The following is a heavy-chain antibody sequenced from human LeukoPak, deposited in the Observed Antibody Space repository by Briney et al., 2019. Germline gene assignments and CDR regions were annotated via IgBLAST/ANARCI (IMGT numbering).Heavy chain of an antibody. CDR2: IYTDGST. Sequence: PGGSLRLSCAASGFSVSSNYMSWVRQAPGKGLEWVSVIYTDGSTYYADSVKGRFTISRDNSKNTLSLQMNSLRAEDTAVYYCARDSSSDALNIWGQGTMVTVSS. J-gene: IGHJ3*02. V-gene: IGHV3-53*01. D-gene: IGHD6-6*01. CDR1: GFSVSSNY. CDR3: ARDSSSDALNI.